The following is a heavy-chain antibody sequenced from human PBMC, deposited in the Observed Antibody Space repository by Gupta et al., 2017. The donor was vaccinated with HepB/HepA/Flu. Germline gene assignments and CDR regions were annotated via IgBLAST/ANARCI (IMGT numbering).Heavy chain of an antibody. CDR3: VHKEWSAVGSYDQGFDY. Sequence: QITLKESGPTLVKPTQTLTLTCTFSGFSLSTYGVGVYWIRQPPGKALEWLALVYWDDDKRYNPSLKSRLTITKDTSTNQVVLTMTNVDPLDTATYFCVHKEWSAVGSYDQGFDYWGQGTLVTVSS. CDR2: VYWDDDK. V-gene: IGHV2-5*02. J-gene: IGHJ4*02. CDR1: GFSLSTYGVG. D-gene: IGHD3-22*01.